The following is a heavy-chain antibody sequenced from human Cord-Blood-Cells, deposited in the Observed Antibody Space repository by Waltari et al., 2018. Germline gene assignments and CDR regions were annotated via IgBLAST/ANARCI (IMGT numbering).Heavy chain of an antibody. Sequence: GFTFSSYGMHWVRQAPGKGLEWVAVISYDGSNKYYADSVKGRFTISRDNSKNTLYLQMNSLRAEDTAVYYCARSPQLVFAFDIWGQGTMVSVSS. D-gene: IGHD6-6*01. CDR3: ARSPQLVFAFDI. J-gene: IGHJ3*02. CDR2: ISYDGSNK. V-gene: IGHV3-30*03. CDR1: GFTFSSYG.